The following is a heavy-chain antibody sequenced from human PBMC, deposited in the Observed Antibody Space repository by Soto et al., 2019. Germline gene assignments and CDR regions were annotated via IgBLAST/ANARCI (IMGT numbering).Heavy chain of an antibody. Sequence: PSETLSLTCAVSGGSISSGGYSWSWIRQPPGKGLEWIGYIYHSGSTYYNPSLKSRVTISVDRSKNQFSLKLSSVTAADTAVYYCDSQRRHIGNPKFDYWGQGTLVTVSS. V-gene: IGHV4-30-2*01. CDR2: IYHSGST. CDR1: GGSISSGGYS. J-gene: IGHJ4*02. CDR3: DSQRRHIGNPKFDY. D-gene: IGHD4-4*01.